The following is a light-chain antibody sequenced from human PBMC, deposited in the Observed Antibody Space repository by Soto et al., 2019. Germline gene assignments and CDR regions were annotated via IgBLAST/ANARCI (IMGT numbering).Light chain of an antibody. J-gene: IGKJ4*01. CDR1: QSISSW. Sequence: DIQMTQSPSTLSASVGDRVTITCRASQSISSWLAWYQQRPGKAPNLLIHTASTLKSGVPSRFNGSGSGTEFTLTISSLQPDDFAAYYCQHYDFNSGLTFGAGTKVEI. CDR3: QHYDFNSGLT. V-gene: IGKV1-5*03. CDR2: TAS.